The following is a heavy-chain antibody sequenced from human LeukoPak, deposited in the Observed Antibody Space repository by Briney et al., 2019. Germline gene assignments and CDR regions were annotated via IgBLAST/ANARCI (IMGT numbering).Heavy chain of an antibody. D-gene: IGHD2-2*01. CDR3: AKGGCSSTSCYGEVEYYYMDV. CDR2: ICFVGSKK. Sequence: GGALRLSCAASGFTFSSYGMRWGRDARGKGVGWGAVICFVGSKKYYAESVRGRFTISSENTKKTLYLQMNSLSEEATASYYSAKGGCSSTSCYGEVEYYYMDVWGKGTTVTVSS. V-gene: IGHV3-33*06. CDR1: GFTFSSYG. J-gene: IGHJ6*03.